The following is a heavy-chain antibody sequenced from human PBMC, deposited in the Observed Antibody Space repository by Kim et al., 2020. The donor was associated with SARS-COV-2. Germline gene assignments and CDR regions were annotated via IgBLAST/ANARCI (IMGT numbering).Heavy chain of an antibody. Sequence: YGDSMEDRLTISRDNSKNTLYLQMDSLRAEDADVYYCAGGPMVRGVIIVYWGQGTLVTVSS. J-gene: IGHJ4*02. CDR3: AGGPMVRGVIIVY. D-gene: IGHD3-10*01. V-gene: IGHV3-33*01.